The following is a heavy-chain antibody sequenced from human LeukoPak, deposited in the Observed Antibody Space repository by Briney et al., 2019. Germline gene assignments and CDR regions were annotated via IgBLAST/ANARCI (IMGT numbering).Heavy chain of an antibody. Sequence: PSETLSLTCAVYGGSFSGYYWSWIRQPPGKGLEWIGEINHSGSTNYNPSLKSRVTISVDTSKNQFSLKLSSATAADTAVYYCARGNFRIRRIYYYGMDVWGQGTTVTVSS. CDR1: GGSFSGYY. V-gene: IGHV4-34*01. J-gene: IGHJ6*02. CDR3: ARGNFRIRRIYYYGMDV. CDR2: INHSGST. D-gene: IGHD3-3*02.